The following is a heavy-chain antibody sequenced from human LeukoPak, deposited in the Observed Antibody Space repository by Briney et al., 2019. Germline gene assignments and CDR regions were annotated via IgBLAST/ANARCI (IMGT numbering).Heavy chain of an antibody. CDR3: ARASYGGRPFDY. Sequence: PSETLSLTCTVSGGSISSYYWSWIRQPPGKGLEWIGYIYYSGSTNYNPSLKSRVTISVDTSKNQFSLKLSSVTAADTAVYYCARASYGGRPFDYWGQGTLVTVSS. J-gene: IGHJ4*02. CDR1: GGSISSYY. CDR2: IYYSGST. V-gene: IGHV4-59*12. D-gene: IGHD4-23*01.